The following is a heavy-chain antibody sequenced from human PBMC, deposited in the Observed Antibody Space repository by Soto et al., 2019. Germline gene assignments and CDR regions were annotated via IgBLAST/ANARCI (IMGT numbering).Heavy chain of an antibody. D-gene: IGHD3-10*01. CDR3: TGSESPDYYYYYMDV. Sequence: GGSLRLSCAASGFTVSSNYMSWVRQAPGKGLEWVSVIYSGGSTYYADSVKGRFTISRDNSKNTPYLQMNSLRAEDTAVYYCTGSESPDYYYYYMDVWGKGTTVTVSS. J-gene: IGHJ6*03. V-gene: IGHV3-66*01. CDR2: IYSGGST. CDR1: GFTVSSNY.